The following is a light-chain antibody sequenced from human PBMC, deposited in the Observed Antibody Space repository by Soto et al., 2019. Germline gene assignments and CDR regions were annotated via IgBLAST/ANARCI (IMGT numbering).Light chain of an antibody. V-gene: IGLV2-14*03. CDR3: CSFTSSSTPGYV. CDR2: DVS. J-gene: IGLJ1*01. Sequence: SALVQPAVVSGPPGPSLDFASAGTISDTGGYNSVSWYQQHPGRAPKLMIYDVSNRPSGVSNRFSGSKSVNTASLTISGLQAEDEADYYCCSFTSSSTPGYVFGTGTKVTVL. CDR1: ISDTGGYNS.